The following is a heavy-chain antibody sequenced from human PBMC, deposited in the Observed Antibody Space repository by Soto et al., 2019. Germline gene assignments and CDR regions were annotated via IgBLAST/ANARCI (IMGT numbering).Heavy chain of an antibody. D-gene: IGHD2-15*01. CDR2: ISHDETDK. V-gene: IGHV3-30-3*01. Sequence: GGSLRLSCGASGFTFSTYAMHWVRQAPGKGLEWVAVISHDETDKYYADSVRGRFTISRDNSKNTLYLQMNSLRAEDTAVYYCAKDIGGSCYDYWGQGTLVTVSS. CDR1: GFTFSTYA. CDR3: AKDIGGSCYDY. J-gene: IGHJ4*02.